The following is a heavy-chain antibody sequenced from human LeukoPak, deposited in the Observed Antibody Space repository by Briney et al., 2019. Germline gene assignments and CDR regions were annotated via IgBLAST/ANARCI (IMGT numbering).Heavy chain of an antibody. D-gene: IGHD3-3*01. V-gene: IGHV3-74*01. CDR3: ARDPSPITIFGVVIAPHYYYYMDV. CDR1: GFTFSSYW. J-gene: IGHJ6*03. Sequence: GGSLRLSCAASGFTFSSYWMHWVRQAPGKGLVWVSRINSDGSSTSYADSVKGRFTISRDNAKNTLYLQMNSLRAEDTAVYYCARDPSPITIFGVVIAPHYYYYMDVWGKGTTVTVSS. CDR2: INSDGSST.